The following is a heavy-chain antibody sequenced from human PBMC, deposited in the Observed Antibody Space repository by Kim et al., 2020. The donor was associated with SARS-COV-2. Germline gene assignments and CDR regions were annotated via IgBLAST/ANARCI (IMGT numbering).Heavy chain of an antibody. CDR3: ALSIFGVVKFDY. V-gene: IGHV3-30*03. Sequence: GGSLRLSCAASGFTFSSYGMHWVRQAPGKGLEWVAVISYDGSNKYYADSVKGRFTISRDNSKNTLYLQMNSLRAEDTAVYYCALSIFGVVKFDYWGQGTLVTVSS. CDR2: ISYDGSNK. CDR1: GFTFSSYG. D-gene: IGHD3-3*01. J-gene: IGHJ4*02.